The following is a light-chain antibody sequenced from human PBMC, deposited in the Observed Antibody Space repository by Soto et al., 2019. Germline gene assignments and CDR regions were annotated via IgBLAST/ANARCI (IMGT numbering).Light chain of an antibody. CDR2: DAS. V-gene: IGKV3-11*01. CDR1: QSVSSY. Sequence: EIVLTQSPATLSLSPGERATLSCRASQSVSSYLAWYQQKPGQAPRLLIYDASNMATGIPARFSGSGSGTDFTLTISSLEPEDFAVYYCQQPGSFGQGTKLEIK. CDR3: QQPGS. J-gene: IGKJ2*01.